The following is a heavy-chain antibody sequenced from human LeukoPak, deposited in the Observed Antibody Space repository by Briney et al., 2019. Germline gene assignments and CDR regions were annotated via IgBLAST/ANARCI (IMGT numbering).Heavy chain of an antibody. D-gene: IGHD6-19*01. CDR1: GYTFTSYA. Sequence: ASVKVSCKASGYTFTSYAMHWVRQAPGQRLEWMGWINAGNGNTKYSQEFQGRVTITRDTSASTAYMELSSLRSEDMAVYYCARDHSSGWSPFDYWGQGTLVTVSS. V-gene: IGHV1-3*03. J-gene: IGHJ4*02. CDR2: INAGNGNT. CDR3: ARDHSSGWSPFDY.